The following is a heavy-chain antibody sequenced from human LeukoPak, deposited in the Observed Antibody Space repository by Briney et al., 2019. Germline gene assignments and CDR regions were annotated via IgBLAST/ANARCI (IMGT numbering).Heavy chain of an antibody. J-gene: IGHJ3*02. D-gene: IGHD3-3*01. Sequence: SQTLSLTCTVSGGSISSGGYYWSWIRQHPGKGLEWIGYIYYSGSTYYNPSLKSRVTISVDTSKNQFSLKLSSVTAADTAVYYCARGFLEWLFPLADDAFDIWGQGTMVTVSS. CDR3: ARGFLEWLFPLADDAFDI. V-gene: IGHV4-31*03. CDR2: IYYSGST. CDR1: GGSISSGGYY.